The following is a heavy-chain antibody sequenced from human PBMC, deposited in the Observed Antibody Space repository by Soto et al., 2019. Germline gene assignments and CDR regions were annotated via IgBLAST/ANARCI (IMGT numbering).Heavy chain of an antibody. CDR2: ISAYNGNT. Sequence: ASVKVSCKASGYTFTSYGISWVRQAPGQGLEWMGWISAYNGNTNYAQKLQGRVTMTTDTSTSTAYMELRSLRSDDTAVYYCARERCDILPILDYGMDVWGQGTTVTVS. J-gene: IGHJ6*02. D-gene: IGHD3-9*01. CDR1: GYTFTSYG. CDR3: ARERCDILPILDYGMDV. V-gene: IGHV1-18*04.